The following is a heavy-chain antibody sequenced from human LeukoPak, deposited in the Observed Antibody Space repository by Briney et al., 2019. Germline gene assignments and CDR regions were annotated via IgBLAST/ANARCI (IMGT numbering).Heavy chain of an antibody. V-gene: IGHV3-30*18. CDR3: AKDLSGRCGGDCYSMVY. CDR2: ISYDGSNK. Sequence: GGSLRLSCAASGFTFSSYGMHWVRQAPGKGLEWVAVISYDGSNKYYADSVKGRFTISRDNSKNTLYLQMNSLRAEDTAVYYCAKDLSGRCGGDCYSMVYWGQGTLVTVSS. J-gene: IGHJ4*02. D-gene: IGHD2-21*02. CDR1: GFTFSSYG.